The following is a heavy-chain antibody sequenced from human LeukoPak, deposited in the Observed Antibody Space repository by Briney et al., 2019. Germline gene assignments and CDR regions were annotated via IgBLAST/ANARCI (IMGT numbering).Heavy chain of an antibody. CDR2: ISAYNGNT. J-gene: IGHJ3*02. V-gene: IGHV1-18*04. CDR1: GYTFTSYG. CDR3: ARLIVVVPAALDAFDI. Sequence: GASVKASCKASGYTFTSYGISWVRQAPGQGLEWMGWISAYNGNTNYAQKLQGRVTMTTDTSTSTAYMELRSLRSDDTAVYYCARLIVVVPAALDAFDIWGQGTMVTVSS. D-gene: IGHD2-2*01.